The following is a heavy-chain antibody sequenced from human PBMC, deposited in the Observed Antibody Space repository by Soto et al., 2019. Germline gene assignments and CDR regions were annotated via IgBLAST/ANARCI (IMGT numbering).Heavy chain of an antibody. CDR2: IYYSGST. CDR1: GGSISSGDYY. CDR3: GGKNYDSSGYFDY. Sequence: PSATLSLTCTVSGGSISSGDYYWSWIRQPPGKGLEWIGYIYYSGSTNYNPSLKSRVTISVDTSKNQFSLKLSSVTAADTAVYYCGGKNYDSSGYFDYWGQGTLVTVSS. D-gene: IGHD3-22*01. V-gene: IGHV4-30-4*02. J-gene: IGHJ4*02.